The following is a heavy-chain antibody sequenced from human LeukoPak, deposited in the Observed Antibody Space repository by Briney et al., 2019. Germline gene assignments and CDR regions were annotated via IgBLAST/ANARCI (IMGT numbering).Heavy chain of an antibody. CDR1: GGTFSSYA. D-gene: IGHD6-13*01. Sequence: ASVKVSCKASGGTFSSYAISWVRQAPGQGLEWMGRIIPIFGTANYAQKFQGRVTITTDESTSTAYMELSSLRSEDTAVYYCARVRIHSGSWYEGVGFFDYWGQGTLVTVSS. V-gene: IGHV1-69*05. J-gene: IGHJ4*02. CDR3: ARVRIHSGSWYEGVGFFDY. CDR2: IIPIFGTA.